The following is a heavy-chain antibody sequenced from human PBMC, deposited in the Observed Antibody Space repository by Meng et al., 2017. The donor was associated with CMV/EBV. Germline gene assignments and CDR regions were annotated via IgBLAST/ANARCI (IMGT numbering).Heavy chain of an antibody. CDR2: INPNSGGT. CDR1: GYTLTVYY. J-gene: IGHJ4*02. D-gene: IGHD1-26*01. V-gene: IGHV1-2*02. Sequence: QWQRGQSGSEVKNAGASVKVSCKASGYTLTVYYMHWVRQAPGQGLEWMGWINPNSGGTNYEQKFQGRVTMTRDTSISTAYMELSRLRSDDTAVYYCAGVGAPAFDYWGQGTLVTVSS. CDR3: AGVGAPAFDY.